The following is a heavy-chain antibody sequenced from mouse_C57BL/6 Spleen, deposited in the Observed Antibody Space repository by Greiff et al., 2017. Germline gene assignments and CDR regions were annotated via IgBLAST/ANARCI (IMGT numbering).Heavy chain of an antibody. Sequence: DVMLVESGGGLVKPGGSLKLSCAASGFTFSDYGMHWVRQAPEKGLEWVAYSSSGSSTIYYADTVKGRFPISRDNAKKTLFLQMTRLRSEDTAMYYCAPTVVAHWYFDVWGTGTTVTVSS. CDR3: APTVVAHWYFDV. J-gene: IGHJ1*03. V-gene: IGHV5-17*01. D-gene: IGHD1-1*01. CDR2: SSSGSSTI. CDR1: GFTFSDYG.